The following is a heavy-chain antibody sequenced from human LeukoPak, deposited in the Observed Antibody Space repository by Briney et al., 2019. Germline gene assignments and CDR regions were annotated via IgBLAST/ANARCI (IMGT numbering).Heavy chain of an antibody. D-gene: IGHD3-3*01. CDR1: GYTLTELS. Sequence: ASVKLSCKVSGYTLTELSMHWGRQAPGKGLEWMGGFDPEDGETIYAQKFQGRGTMTEDTSTDTAYMELSSLRSEDTAVYYCATDEHDFWSGYSSWGQGTLVTVSS. CDR2: FDPEDGET. V-gene: IGHV1-24*01. CDR3: ATDEHDFWSGYSS. J-gene: IGHJ4*02.